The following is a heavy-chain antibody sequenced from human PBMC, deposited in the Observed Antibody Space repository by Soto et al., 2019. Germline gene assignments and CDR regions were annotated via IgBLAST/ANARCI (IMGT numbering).Heavy chain of an antibody. CDR2: ISSSSSYT. CDR3: ATGQYYYDSSGYYYS. V-gene: IGHV3-11*05. CDR1: GFTFSDYY. Sequence: QVQLVESGGGLVKPGGSLRLSCAASGFTFSDYYMSWIRQAPGKGLEWVSYISSSSSYTNYADSVKGRFTISRDNAKNSLDLQMNSLRAEDTAVYYCATGQYYYDSSGYYYSWCQGTLVTVSS. J-gene: IGHJ4*02. D-gene: IGHD3-22*01.